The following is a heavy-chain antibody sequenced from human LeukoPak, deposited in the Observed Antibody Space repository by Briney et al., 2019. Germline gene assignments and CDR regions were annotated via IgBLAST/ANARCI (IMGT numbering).Heavy chain of an antibody. CDR3: ARLPGRHDPFDY. CDR2: IYPGDSDT. Sequence: GESLKISCKGSGYRITSYWIAWVRQMPGEGLEWMGIIYPGDSDTRYSPSCQGQVTISADKSINTAYLQWSSLKASDTAIYYCARLPGRHDPFDYWGQGTVVTVSS. V-gene: IGHV5-51*01. J-gene: IGHJ4*02. D-gene: IGHD3-16*01. CDR1: GYRITSYW.